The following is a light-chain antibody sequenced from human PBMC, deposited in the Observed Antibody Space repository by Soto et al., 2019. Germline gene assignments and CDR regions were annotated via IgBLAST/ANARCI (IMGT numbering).Light chain of an antibody. V-gene: IGKV3-20*01. CDR1: QSVSSRY. Sequence: EIVLTQSPGTLSVSQGERVTLSCRASQSVSSRYLAWYQQRPGQAPRLLIFGASYRATGIPDRFSGSGSGTDFTLTISRLEPEDFAVYYCQQYSSSPPEFTFGPGTKVDSK. J-gene: IGKJ3*01. CDR3: QQYSSSPPEFT. CDR2: GAS.